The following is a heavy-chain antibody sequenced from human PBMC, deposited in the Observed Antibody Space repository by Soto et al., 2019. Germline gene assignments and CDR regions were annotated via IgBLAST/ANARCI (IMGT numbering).Heavy chain of an antibody. CDR2: IDYSGST. V-gene: IGHV4-31*03. CDR3: AGSISP. D-gene: IGHD3-3*01. J-gene: IGHJ4*02. Sequence: QVQLQESGPGLVKPSQTLSLTCTVSGGSIRSGGYYWNWIRQHPGKGLEWIGYIDYSGSTYYNLSLKSRTTSTVDTSKNQFSLTLSSVAAADAAVYYCAGSISPWGQGTLVTVSS. CDR1: GGSIRSGGYY.